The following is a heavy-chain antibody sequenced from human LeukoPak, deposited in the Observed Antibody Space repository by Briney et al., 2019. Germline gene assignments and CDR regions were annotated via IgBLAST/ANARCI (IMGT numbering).Heavy chain of an antibody. CDR3: ARDQFGYCSGGSCSSYYYYGMDV. CDR2: ISSSSSYI. D-gene: IGHD2-15*01. J-gene: IGHJ6*04. V-gene: IGHV3-21*01. Sequence: GGSLRLSCAASGFTFSSYSMNWVRQAPGKGLEWVSSISSSSSYIYYADSVKGRFTISRDNAKNSLYLQMNSLRAEDTAVYYCARDQFGYCSGGSCSSYYYYGMDVWGKGTTVTASS. CDR1: GFTFSSYS.